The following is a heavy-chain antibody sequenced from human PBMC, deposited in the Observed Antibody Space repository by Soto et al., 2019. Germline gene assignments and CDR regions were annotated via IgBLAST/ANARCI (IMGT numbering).Heavy chain of an antibody. CDR3: ARDLSYGGLDY. Sequence: PGGSLRLSCVGSGFTFKNYGMHWVRQAPGKGLEWVAAIWHDGSRTIYADTVKGRFTISRDDAKNTVFLQMNSLGVEDTAVYYCARDLSYGGLDYGGQGTLVTVSS. CDR2: IWHDGSRT. D-gene: IGHD3-10*01. V-gene: IGHV3-33*01. CDR1: GFTFKNYG. J-gene: IGHJ4*02.